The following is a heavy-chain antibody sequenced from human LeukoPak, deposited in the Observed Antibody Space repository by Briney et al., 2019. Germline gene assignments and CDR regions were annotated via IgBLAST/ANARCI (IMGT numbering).Heavy chain of an antibody. CDR3: ARDYGRSRDYGMDV. CDR1: GFTFSSYW. D-gene: IGHD3-10*01. Sequence: GGSLRLSCAASGFTFSSYWMHWVRQAPGKGLVWVSRINSDGSSTTYADSVKGRFTISRDNAKNTLYLQMNSLRAEDTAVYFCARDYGRSRDYGMDVWGQGTTVTVSS. CDR2: INSDGSST. J-gene: IGHJ6*02. V-gene: IGHV3-74*01.